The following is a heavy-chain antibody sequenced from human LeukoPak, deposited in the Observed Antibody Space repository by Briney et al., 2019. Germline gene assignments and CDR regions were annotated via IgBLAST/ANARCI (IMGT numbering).Heavy chain of an antibody. Sequence: PGRSLRLSCAASGFTFGDYAMHWVRQTPGKGLEWVSGISWNSGFIAYADSVKGRFTISRDNAKNSLYLQMNSLRAEDMAVYYCARTGDRWYYYYYMDVWGKGTTVTVSS. CDR1: GFTFGDYA. CDR3: ARTGDRWYYYYYMDV. CDR2: ISWNSGFI. J-gene: IGHJ6*03. V-gene: IGHV3-9*03. D-gene: IGHD7-27*01.